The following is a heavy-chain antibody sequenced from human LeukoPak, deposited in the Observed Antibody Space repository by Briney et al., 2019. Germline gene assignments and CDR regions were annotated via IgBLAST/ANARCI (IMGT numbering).Heavy chain of an antibody. CDR2: ISAGGGST. CDR1: GVTLCTHA. CDR3: GGEVAVAGTDY. Sequence: GGSLRLSCGATGVTLCTHAMMWLRQAPGKGLEWVSGISAGGGSTYYADSVKGRFTISRDNSKNTLYLQMNSLRAEDTAVYYYGGEVAVAGTDYWGQGTLVTVSS. J-gene: IGHJ4*02. D-gene: IGHD6-19*01. V-gene: IGHV3-23*01.